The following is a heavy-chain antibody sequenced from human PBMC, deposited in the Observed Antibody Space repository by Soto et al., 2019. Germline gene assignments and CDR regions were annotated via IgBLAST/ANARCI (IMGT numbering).Heavy chain of an antibody. J-gene: IGHJ4*02. CDR1: GFTFSSYW. Sequence: GGSLRLSCAASGFTFSSYWMSWARQAPGKGLEWVANIKQDGREKYNVDSVKGRFTISRDNAKNSLYLQINSLRAEDTAVYYCARDRTGGYSGYPDYWGQGTLVTVSS. CDR2: IKQDGREK. V-gene: IGHV3-7*05. CDR3: ARDRTGGYSGYPDY. D-gene: IGHD5-12*01.